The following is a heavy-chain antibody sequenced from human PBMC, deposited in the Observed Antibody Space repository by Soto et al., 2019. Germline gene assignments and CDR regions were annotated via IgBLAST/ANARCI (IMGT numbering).Heavy chain of an antibody. J-gene: IGHJ4*02. CDR3: ARVAPLVEGSPGYSGQDY. Sequence: ASVKVSCKASGYTFTSYGISWVRQSPGQGLEWMGWISAYNGNTNYAQKLQGRVTMTTDTSTSTAYMELRSLRSDDTALYYCARVAPLVEGSPGYSGQDYWGQVVLVTVSS. D-gene: IGHD3-22*01. CDR2: ISAYNGNT. V-gene: IGHV1-18*01. CDR1: GYTFTSYG.